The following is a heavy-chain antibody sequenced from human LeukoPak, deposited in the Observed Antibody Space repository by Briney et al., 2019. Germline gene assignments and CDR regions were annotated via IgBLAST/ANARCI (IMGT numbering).Heavy chain of an antibody. D-gene: IGHD2-2*01. Sequence: GGSLRLSCAASGFTFSDYGMHWVRQAPGKGLEWVAAISFDGSNKYYADSVKGRFTIPRDNSKNTLYLQMNSLRAEDRAVYYCCGDTVDCCSTSCYDDYYYYYMDVWGKGTTVTVSS. CDR1: GFTFSDYG. V-gene: IGHV3-30*03. CDR3: CGDTVDCCSTSCYDDYYYYYMDV. CDR2: ISFDGSNK. J-gene: IGHJ6*03.